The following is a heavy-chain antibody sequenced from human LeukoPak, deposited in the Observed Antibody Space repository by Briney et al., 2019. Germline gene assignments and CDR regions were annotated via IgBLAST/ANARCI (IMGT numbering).Heavy chain of an antibody. D-gene: IGHD2-8*01. CDR1: GYTFTNYG. CDR3: TRTVLDCKNGVCYDY. V-gene: IGHV1-18*01. Sequence: ASVKVSCKTSGYTFTNYGISWVRQAPGQGLEWMAWISPYNGNAINAQKLQGRVTVTTDTTTSTAYMELRSLRSDDTAVYYCTRTVLDCKNGVCYDYWGQGTLVTVSS. CDR2: ISPYNGNA. J-gene: IGHJ4*02.